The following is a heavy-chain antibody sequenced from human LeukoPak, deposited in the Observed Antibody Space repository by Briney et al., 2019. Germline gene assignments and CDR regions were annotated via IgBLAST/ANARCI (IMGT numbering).Heavy chain of an antibody. J-gene: IGHJ4*02. CDR1: GFTVITYY. CDR3: ARGLGYCTSTTCLLPFDY. D-gene: IGHD2-2*01. CDR2: IYSGGST. Sequence: AGGSLRLSCAVSGFTVITYYMTWVRQAPGKGLECVSVIYSGGSTYYADSVKGRFTVSRDNSKNTLYLQMNSLRAEDTAMYYCARGLGYCTSTTCLLPFDYWGQGTLATVSS. V-gene: IGHV3-53*01.